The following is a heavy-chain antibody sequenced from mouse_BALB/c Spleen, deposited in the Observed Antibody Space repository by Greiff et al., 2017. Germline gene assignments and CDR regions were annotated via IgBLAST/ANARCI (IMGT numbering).Heavy chain of an antibody. CDR2: IRSKSNNYAT. CDR1: GFTFNTYA. V-gene: IGHV10-1*02. Sequence: EVQGVESGGGLVQPKGSLKLSCAASGFTFNTYAMNWVRQAPGKGLEWVARIRSKSNNYATYYADSVKDRFTISRDDSQSMLYLQMNNLKTEDTAMYYCVRANWDGLDYWGQGTTLTVSS. J-gene: IGHJ2*01. D-gene: IGHD4-1*01. CDR3: VRANWDGLDY.